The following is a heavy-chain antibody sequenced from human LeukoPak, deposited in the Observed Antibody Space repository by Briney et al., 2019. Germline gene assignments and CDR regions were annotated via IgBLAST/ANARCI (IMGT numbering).Heavy chain of an antibody. D-gene: IGHD6-13*01. V-gene: IGHV3-23*01. Sequence: GGSLRLSCAASGFTFSSYAMSWVRQAPGKGLEWVSIISGSGDSTYYADSVKGRFTISRDNSKNTLYLQMNSLRAEDTAVYYCANLGEQLAYNWFDPWGQGTLVTVSS. J-gene: IGHJ5*02. CDR3: ANLGEQLAYNWFDP. CDR1: GFTFSSYA. CDR2: ISGSGDST.